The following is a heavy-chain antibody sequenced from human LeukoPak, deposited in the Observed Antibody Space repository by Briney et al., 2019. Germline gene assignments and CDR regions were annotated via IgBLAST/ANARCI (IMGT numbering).Heavy chain of an antibody. V-gene: IGHV4-34*01. D-gene: IGHD3-3*01. CDR3: SREVVFGVAVDAFDI. Sequence: SETLSLTCAVYGGSFSGYYWSWIRQPPGKGLEWIGEINHSGSTNYNPSLKSRVTISVDTSKNQFSLKLSSVTAADTAVYYCSREVVFGVAVDAFDIWGQGTVVTVSS. J-gene: IGHJ3*02. CDR2: INHSGST. CDR1: GGSFSGYY.